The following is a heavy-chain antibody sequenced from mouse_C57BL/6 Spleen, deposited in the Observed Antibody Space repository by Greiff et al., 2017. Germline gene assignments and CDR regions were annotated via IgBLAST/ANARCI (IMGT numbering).Heavy chain of an antibody. CDR2: IWRGGST. D-gene: IGHD1-1*01. Sequence: VKLMESGPGLVQPSQSLSITCTVSGFSLTSYGVHWVRQSPGKGLEWLGVIWRGGSTNYNAAFMSRLSITKDNSKSQVFFKMNSLQAADAAIYYCAKKGYYGSSYWYFDGWGTGTTVTVSS. CDR1: GFSLTSYG. V-gene: IGHV2-5*01. CDR3: AKKGYYGSSYWYFDG. J-gene: IGHJ1*03.